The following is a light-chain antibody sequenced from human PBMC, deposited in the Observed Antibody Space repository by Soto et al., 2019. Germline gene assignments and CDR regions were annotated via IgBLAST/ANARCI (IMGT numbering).Light chain of an antibody. J-gene: IGKJ2*01. CDR2: GAS. Sequence: EIVLTQSPGTLSLSPGERATLSCRASQSIYINYLAWYQHKPGQAPRLLISGASTRATGIPDRFSGSGSGTDFTLTISRLDPEDFAVYICQQYGSSPYTFGQRTNVEIK. CDR1: QSIYINY. V-gene: IGKV3-20*01. CDR3: QQYGSSPYT.